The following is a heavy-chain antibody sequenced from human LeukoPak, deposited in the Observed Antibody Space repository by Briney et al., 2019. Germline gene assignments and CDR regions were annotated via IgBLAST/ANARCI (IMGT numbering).Heavy chain of an antibody. CDR1: GGSISSSSYY. CDR3: ARHEDSSALYYFDY. D-gene: IGHD3-22*01. V-gene: IGHV4-39*01. Sequence: SETLSLTCTVSGGSISSSSYYWGWIRQPPGKGLEWIGSIYYSGSTYYNPSLKSRVTISVDTSKNQFSLKLSSVTAADTAVYYCARHEDSSALYYFDYWGQGTPVTVSS. CDR2: IYYSGST. J-gene: IGHJ4*02.